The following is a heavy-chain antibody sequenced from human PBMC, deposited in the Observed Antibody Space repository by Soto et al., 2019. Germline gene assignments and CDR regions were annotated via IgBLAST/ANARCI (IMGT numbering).Heavy chain of an antibody. CDR3: AREAIAAAATAYYYGMDV. Sequence: ASVKVSCKASGYTFTGYYMHWVRQAPGQGLEWMGWINPNSGGTNYAQKLQGRVTMTTDTSTSTAYMELRSLRSDDTAVYYCAREAIAAAATAYYYGMDVWGQGTTVTVSS. J-gene: IGHJ6*02. V-gene: IGHV1-2*02. CDR1: GYTFTGYY. D-gene: IGHD6-13*01. CDR2: INPNSGGT.